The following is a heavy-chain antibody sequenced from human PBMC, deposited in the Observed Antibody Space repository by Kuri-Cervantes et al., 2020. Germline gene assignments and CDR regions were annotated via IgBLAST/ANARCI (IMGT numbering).Heavy chain of an antibody. D-gene: IGHD3-10*01. Sequence: ASVKVSCKASGYTFTGYYMHWVRQAPGQGLEWMGWINPNSGGTNYAQKFQGRVTMTRDTSISTAYTELSRLRSDDTAVYYCAREALSPLLWSSGSGWFDPWGQGTLVTVSS. J-gene: IGHJ5*02. CDR3: AREALSPLLWSSGSGWFDP. CDR1: GYTFTGYY. CDR2: INPNSGGT. V-gene: IGHV1-2*02.